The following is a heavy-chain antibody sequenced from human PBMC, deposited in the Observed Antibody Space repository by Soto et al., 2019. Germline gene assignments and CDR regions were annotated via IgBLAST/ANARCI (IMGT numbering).Heavy chain of an antibody. J-gene: IGHJ5*02. V-gene: IGHV1-24*01. D-gene: IGHD3-22*01. CDR1: GYTLTELS. CDR3: ATGYDSSGKLNWFDP. CDR2: FDPEDGET. Sequence: ASVKVSCKVSGYTLTELSMHWVRQAPGKGLEWMGGFDPEDGETIYAQKFQGRVTMTEDTSTDTAYMELSGLRSEDTAVYYCATGYDSSGKLNWFDPWGQGTLVTVSS.